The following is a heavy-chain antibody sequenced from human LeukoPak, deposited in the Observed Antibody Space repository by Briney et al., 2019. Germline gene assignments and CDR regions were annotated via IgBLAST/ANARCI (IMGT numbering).Heavy chain of an antibody. CDR3: ARSSGHQGY. J-gene: IGHJ4*02. CDR2: ISYDGSNK. D-gene: IGHD3-10*01. Sequence: GGSLRLSCAASGFTFSSYAMHWVRQAPGKGLEWVAVISYDGSNKYYADSVKGRFTISRDNSKNSLYLQMNSLRAEDTAVYYCARSSGHQGYWGQGTLVTVSS. CDR1: GFTFSSYA. V-gene: IGHV3-30*04.